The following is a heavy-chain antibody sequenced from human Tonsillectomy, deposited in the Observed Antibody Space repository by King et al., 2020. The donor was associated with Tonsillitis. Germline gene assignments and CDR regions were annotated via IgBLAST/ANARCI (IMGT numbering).Heavy chain of an antibody. CDR3: AKGGSGWYLDF. D-gene: IGHD6-19*01. Sequence: VQLVESGGGVVQPGGSLRLPCAASGFTFSGYGMHWVRQAPGKGLEWVAIISYDGSNKYYADSVKGRFTISRDNSKNTLYLQMNNLRPEDTAVYYCAKGGSGWYLDFWGQGTLVTVSS. CDR1: GFTFSGYG. J-gene: IGHJ4*02. V-gene: IGHV3-30*18. CDR2: ISYDGSNK.